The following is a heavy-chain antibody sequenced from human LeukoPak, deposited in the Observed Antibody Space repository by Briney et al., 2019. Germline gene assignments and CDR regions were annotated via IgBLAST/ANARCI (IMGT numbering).Heavy chain of an antibody. V-gene: IGHV3-21*01. CDR3: ATDIVVVPAAVVAAAGGPLDAFDI. CDR1: GFTFSSYS. Sequence: GGSLRLSCAASGFTFSSYSMNWVRQAPGKGLEWVSSISSSSSYIYYADSVKGRFTISRDNAKNSLYLQMNSLRAEDTAVYYCATDIVVVPAAVVAAAGGPLDAFDIWGQGTMVTVSS. CDR2: ISSSSSYI. D-gene: IGHD2-2*01. J-gene: IGHJ3*02.